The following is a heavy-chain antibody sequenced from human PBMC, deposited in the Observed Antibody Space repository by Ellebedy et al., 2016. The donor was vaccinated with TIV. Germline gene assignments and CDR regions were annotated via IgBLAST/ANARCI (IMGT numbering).Heavy chain of an antibody. CDR3: ANLLGYCSSTSCYHPEN. CDR1: GFTFSSYG. D-gene: IGHD2-2*01. V-gene: IGHV3-23*01. CDR2: ISGSGGST. J-gene: IGHJ4*02. Sequence: PGGSLRLSCAASGFTFSSYGMHWVRQAPRKGLEWVSAISGSGGSTYYADSVKGRFTISRDNSKNTLYLQMNSLRAEDTAVYYCANLLGYCSSTSCYHPENWGQGTLVTVSS.